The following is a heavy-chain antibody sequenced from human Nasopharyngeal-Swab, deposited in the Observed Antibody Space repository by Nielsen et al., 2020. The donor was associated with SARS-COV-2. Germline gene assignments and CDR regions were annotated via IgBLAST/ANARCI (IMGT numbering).Heavy chain of an antibody. D-gene: IGHD6-6*01. V-gene: IGHV1-2*06. CDR2: INPNSGDT. CDR1: GYTFTDYY. J-gene: IGHJ4*02. CDR3: ARVYSRSFEY. Sequence: ASVKVSCKASGYTFTDYYMHWVRQAPGQGLEWMGRINPNSGDTNYAQKFQGRVTMTRDTSISTAYMELSRLRSDDTAVYYCARVYSRSFEYWGQGTQVTFSS.